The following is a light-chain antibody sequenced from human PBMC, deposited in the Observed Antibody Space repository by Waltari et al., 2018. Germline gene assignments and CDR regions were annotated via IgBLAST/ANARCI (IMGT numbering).Light chain of an antibody. Sequence: DIQLTQPPSSLSASVGDRVTITCQASQAITNYLNWYQQKPGKAPKLLIYDASNLQTGVPSRFSGSQSGTEFTFTIASLQPEDVATYYCQRYDNLPVFAFGPGTKVNIK. CDR3: QRYDNLPVFA. J-gene: IGKJ3*01. V-gene: IGKV1-33*01. CDR2: DAS. CDR1: QAITNY.